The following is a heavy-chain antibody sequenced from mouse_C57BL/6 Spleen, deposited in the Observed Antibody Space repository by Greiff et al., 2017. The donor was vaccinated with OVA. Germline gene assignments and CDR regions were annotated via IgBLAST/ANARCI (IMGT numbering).Heavy chain of an antibody. CDR1: GFNIKDYY. D-gene: IGHD2-3*01. J-gene: IGHJ3*01. Sequence: EVQLQQSGAELVRPGASVKLSCTASGFNIKDYYMHWVKQRPEQGLEWIGRIDPEDGDTEYAPKFQGKATMTADTSSNTAYLQLSSLTSEDTAVYYCTPIYDGYYPAWFAYWGQGTLVTVSA. CDR2: IDPEDGDT. CDR3: TPIYDGYYPAWFAY. V-gene: IGHV14-1*01.